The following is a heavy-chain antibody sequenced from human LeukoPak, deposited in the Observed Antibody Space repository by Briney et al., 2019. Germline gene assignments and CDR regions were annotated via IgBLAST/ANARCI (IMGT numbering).Heavy chain of an antibody. CDR3: ARAFRIGPTFDY. D-gene: IGHD2-15*01. CDR1: GGSISSYY. V-gene: IGHV4-59*01. Sequence: SGTLSLTCTVSGGSISSYYWSWIRQPPGKGLEWIGYIYYSGSTNYNPSLKSRVTISVDTSKNQFSLKLSSVTAADTAVYYCARAFRIGPTFDYWGQGTLVTVSS. CDR2: IYYSGST. J-gene: IGHJ4*02.